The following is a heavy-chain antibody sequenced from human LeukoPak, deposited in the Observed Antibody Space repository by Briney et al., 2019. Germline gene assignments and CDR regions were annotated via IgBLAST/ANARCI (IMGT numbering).Heavy chain of an antibody. CDR3: ARSIYSITYYFDY. Sequence: PSETLSLTCTVSGGPISSYYWSWIRQPPGKGLEWIGYIYYSGSTNYNPSLKSRVTIPVDTSKNQFSLKLSSVTAADTAVYYCARSIYSITYYFDYWGQGTLVTVSS. CDR1: GGPISSYY. CDR2: IYYSGST. V-gene: IGHV4-59*08. J-gene: IGHJ4*02. D-gene: IGHD3-3*01.